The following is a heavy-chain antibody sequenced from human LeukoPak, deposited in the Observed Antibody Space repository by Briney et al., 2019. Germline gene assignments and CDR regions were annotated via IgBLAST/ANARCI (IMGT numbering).Heavy chain of an antibody. CDR3: ARGVTGIYYYYMDV. V-gene: IGHV1-2*02. J-gene: IGHJ6*03. Sequence: ASVKVSCKASGYTFTGYYMHWVRQAPGQGLEWMGWINPNSGDTNYAQKFQGEVTMTRDTSISTAYMELSRLRSDDTAVYYCARGVTGIYYYYMDVWGKGTTVTVSS. CDR1: GYTFTGYY. CDR2: INPNSGDT. D-gene: IGHD3-10*01.